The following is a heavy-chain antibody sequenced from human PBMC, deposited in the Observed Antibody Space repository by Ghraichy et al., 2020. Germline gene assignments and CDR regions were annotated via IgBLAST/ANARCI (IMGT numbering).Heavy chain of an antibody. CDR3: ARRRYDFWSGYCFDY. J-gene: IGHJ4*02. V-gene: IGHV4-34*01. CDR2: INHSGST. D-gene: IGHD3-3*01. Sequence: SETLSLTCAVYGGSFSGYYWSWIRQPPGKGLEWIGEINHSGSTNYNPSLKSRVTISVDTSKNQFSLKLSSVTAADTAVYYCARRRYDFWSGYCFDYWGQGTLVTVSS. CDR1: GGSFSGYY.